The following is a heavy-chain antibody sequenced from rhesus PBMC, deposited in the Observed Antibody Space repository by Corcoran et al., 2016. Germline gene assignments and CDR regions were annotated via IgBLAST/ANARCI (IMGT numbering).Heavy chain of an antibody. CDR3: ARGSSGWYYFDY. Sequence: QVQLQESGPGLVKPSETLSLTCAVSGGSISSSYDYWSWIRQAPGKGLGWIGNISYSRNNRQTPSLKMRVTISRDTSKNQFSLKLSSVTAADTAVYYCARGSSGWYYFDYWGQGVLVTVSS. CDR2: ISYSRNN. V-gene: IGHV4-122*02. D-gene: IGHD6-31*01. CDR1: GGSISSSYDY. J-gene: IGHJ4*01.